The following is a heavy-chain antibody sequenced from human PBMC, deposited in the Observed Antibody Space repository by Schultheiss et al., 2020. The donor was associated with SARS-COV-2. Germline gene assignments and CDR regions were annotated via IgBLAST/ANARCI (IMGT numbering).Heavy chain of an antibody. J-gene: IGHJ5*02. CDR1: GGSFSGYY. Sequence: GSLRLSCAVYGGSFSGYYWSWIRQPPGKGLEWIGYIYYSGSTNYNPSLKSRVTMSVDTSKNQFSLKLSSVTAADTAVYYCARTLIVATITWFDPWGQGTLVTVSS. CDR3: ARTLIVATITWFDP. V-gene: IGHV4-34*01. D-gene: IGHD5-12*01. CDR2: IYYSGST.